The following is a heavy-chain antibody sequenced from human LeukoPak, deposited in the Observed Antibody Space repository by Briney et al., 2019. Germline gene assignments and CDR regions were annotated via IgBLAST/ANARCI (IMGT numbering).Heavy chain of an antibody. Sequence: SETLSLTCTVSDGSISSGGYYWSWIRQPPGKGLEWIGYIYYSGSTYYNPSLKSRVTISVDTSKNQFSLKLSSVTAADTAVYYCARVSHRGPEGFYYGMDVWGQGTTVTVSS. CDR1: DGSISSGGYY. CDR3: ARVSHRGPEGFYYGMDV. D-gene: IGHD3-10*01. J-gene: IGHJ6*02. CDR2: IYYSGST. V-gene: IGHV4-31*03.